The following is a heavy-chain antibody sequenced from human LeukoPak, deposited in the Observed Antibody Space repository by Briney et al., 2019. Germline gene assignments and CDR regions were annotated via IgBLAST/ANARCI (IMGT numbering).Heavy chain of an antibody. D-gene: IGHD3-22*01. CDR2: IYPGDSDT. Sequence: GESLKISCKGSGYSFTNYWIGWVRQMPGKGLEWIGIIYPGDSDTRYSPSFQGQATISADKSISTAYLQWSSLKASDTAMYYCARHGDSSGYSYNWFDPWGQGTLVTVSS. CDR1: GYSFTNYW. CDR3: ARHGDSSGYSYNWFDP. V-gene: IGHV5-51*01. J-gene: IGHJ5*02.